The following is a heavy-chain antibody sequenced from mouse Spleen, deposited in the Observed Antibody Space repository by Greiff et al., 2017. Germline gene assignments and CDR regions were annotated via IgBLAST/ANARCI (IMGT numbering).Heavy chain of an antibody. V-gene: IGHV5-6-5*01. CDR2: IRSGGST. Sequence: EVKLVESGGGLVKPGGSLKLSCAASGFTFSSYAMSWVRQTPEKRLEWVASIRSGGSTYYPDSVKGRFTISRDNARNILYLQMSSLRSEDTAMYYCARFGISLIHYYGYDAMDYWGQGTSVTVSS. CDR1: GFTFSSYA. D-gene: IGHD1-2*01. J-gene: IGHJ4*01. CDR3: ARFGISLIHYYGYDAMDY.